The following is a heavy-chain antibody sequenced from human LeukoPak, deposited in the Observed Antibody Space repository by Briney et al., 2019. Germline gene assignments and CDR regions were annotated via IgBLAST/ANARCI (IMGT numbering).Heavy chain of an antibody. CDR1: GYTFTGYY. V-gene: IGHV1-2*02. CDR2: INPNSGGT. J-gene: IGHJ4*02. D-gene: IGHD5-12*01. Sequence: GASVKVSCKASGYTFTGYYMHWVRQAPGQGLEWMGWINPNSGGTNYAQKFQGRVTMTRDTSISTAYMELSRLRSDDTAVYYCTVPLPGDIVATMGVDYWGQGTLVTVSS. CDR3: TVPLPGDIVATMGVDY.